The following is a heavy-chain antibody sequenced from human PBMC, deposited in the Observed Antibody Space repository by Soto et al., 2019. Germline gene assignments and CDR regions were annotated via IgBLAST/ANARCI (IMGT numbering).Heavy chain of an antibody. CDR3: ARGAWLVPYNWFDP. V-gene: IGHV3-30-3*01. CDR2: ISYDGSNK. J-gene: IGHJ5*02. CDR1: GFTFSSYA. Sequence: QVQLVESGGGVVQPGRSLRLSCAASGFTFSSYAMHWVRQAPGKGLEWVAGISYDGSNKYYADSVKGRFTISRDNSKNTLYLQMNSLRAEDTAVYYCARGAWLVPYNWFDPWGQGTLVTVSS. D-gene: IGHD3-22*01.